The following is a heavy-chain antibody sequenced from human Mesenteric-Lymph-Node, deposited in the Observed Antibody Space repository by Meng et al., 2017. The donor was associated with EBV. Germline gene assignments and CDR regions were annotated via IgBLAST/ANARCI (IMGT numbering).Heavy chain of an antibody. Sequence: QVQLQQWGAGLLKHLDTLSLTCGVYGGSLSGYYWNWIRQPPGKGLEWIGDINHGGSTSYNPSLKSRVTISVDTSKNEFSLKMTSVTAADTAVYYCARDRHFDPWGQGTLVTVSS. CDR1: GGSLSGYY. CDR2: INHGGST. CDR3: ARDRHFDP. V-gene: IGHV4-34*01. J-gene: IGHJ5*02.